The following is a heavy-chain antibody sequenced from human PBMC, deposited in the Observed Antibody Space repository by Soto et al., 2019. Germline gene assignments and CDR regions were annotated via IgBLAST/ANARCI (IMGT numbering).Heavy chain of an antibody. CDR3: ARGSAVDGMSWFDS. J-gene: IGHJ5*01. D-gene: IGHD6-19*01. CDR1: GGSISSGNW. CDR2: IYHSGST. V-gene: IGHV4-4*02. Sequence: QVQLQESGPGLVKPSGTLSLTCAVSGGSISSGNWWSWVRQPPGKGLEWIGEIYHSGSTNYHPSLKMRVIVLVDKSKNLSSLKLSSVTAADTAVYYCARGSAVDGMSWFDSWGQGTLVTVSS.